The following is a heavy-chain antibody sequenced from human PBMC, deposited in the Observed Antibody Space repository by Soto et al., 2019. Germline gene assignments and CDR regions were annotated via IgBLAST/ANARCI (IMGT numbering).Heavy chain of an antibody. V-gene: IGHV1-24*01. CDR1: GYTLTELS. D-gene: IGHD3-16*02. CDR3: ATDRREPYYDYVWGSYRRRSYGMDV. CDR2: FDPEDGET. Sequence: QVQLVQSGAEVKQPGASVKVSCKVSGYTLTELSMHWVRQAPGKGLEWMGGFDPEDGETIYAQKFQGRVTMTEDTSTDTAYMELSSLRSEDTAVYYCATDRREPYYDYVWGSYRRRSYGMDVWGQGTTVTVSS. J-gene: IGHJ6*02.